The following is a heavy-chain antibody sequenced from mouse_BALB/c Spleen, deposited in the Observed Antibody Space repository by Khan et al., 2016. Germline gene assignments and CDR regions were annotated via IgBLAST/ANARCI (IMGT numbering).Heavy chain of an antibody. CDR3: ARYYGSSYYAMDY. CDR1: GYTFTNYG. D-gene: IGHD1-1*01. J-gene: IGHJ4*01. Sequence: QIQLVQSGPELKKPGETVKISCKASGYTFTNYGMNRVKQAPGKGLKWMGWINTNTGEPTYAEEFKGRFAFSLETSASTAYLQINNLKNEDTATYCCARYYGSSYYAMDYWGQGTSVTVSS. CDR2: INTNTGEP. V-gene: IGHV9-3*02.